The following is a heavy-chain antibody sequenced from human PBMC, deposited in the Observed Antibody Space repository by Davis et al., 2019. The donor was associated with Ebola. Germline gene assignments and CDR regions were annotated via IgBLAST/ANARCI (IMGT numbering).Heavy chain of an antibody. CDR3: ARDLFIGSGAGYYGMDV. Sequence: ASVKVSCKASGYTFTGYYMHWVRQAPGQGLEWMGWINPNSGGTNYAQKFQGWVTMTRDTSISTAYMELSRLRSDDTAVYYCARDLFIGSGAGYYGMDVWGQGTTVTVSS. J-gene: IGHJ6*02. D-gene: IGHD3-16*02. CDR1: GYTFTGYY. CDR2: INPNSGGT. V-gene: IGHV1-2*04.